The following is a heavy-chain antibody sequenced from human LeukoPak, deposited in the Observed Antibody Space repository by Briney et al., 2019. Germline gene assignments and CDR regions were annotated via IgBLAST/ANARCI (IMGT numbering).Heavy chain of an antibody. V-gene: IGHV4-61*02. CDR3: ATEDIVVVPAAKIDYYYYYYMDV. Sequence: SDTLSLTCTVSGGSISSGSYYWSWIRQPAGKGLEWIGRIYTSGSTNYNPSRKSRVTISVDTSKNQFSLKLSSVTAADTAVYYCATEDIVVVPAAKIDYYYYYYMDVWGKGTTVTVSS. CDR2: IYTSGST. CDR1: GGSISSGSYY. J-gene: IGHJ6*03. D-gene: IGHD2-2*01.